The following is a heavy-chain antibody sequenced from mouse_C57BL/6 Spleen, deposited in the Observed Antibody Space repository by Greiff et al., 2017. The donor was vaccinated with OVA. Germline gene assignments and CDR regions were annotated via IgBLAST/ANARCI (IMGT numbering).Heavy chain of an antibody. J-gene: IGHJ1*03. CDR1: GYTFTSYW. CDR2: IYPGSGST. CDR3: ARSYYGSRPYWYFDV. Sequence: QVQLKQPGAELVKPGASVKMSCKASGYTFTSYWITWVKQRPGQGLEWIGDIYPGSGSTNYNEKFKSKATLTVDTSSSTAYMQLSSLTSEDSAVYYCARSYYGSRPYWYFDVWGTGTTVTVSS. D-gene: IGHD1-1*01. V-gene: IGHV1-55*01.